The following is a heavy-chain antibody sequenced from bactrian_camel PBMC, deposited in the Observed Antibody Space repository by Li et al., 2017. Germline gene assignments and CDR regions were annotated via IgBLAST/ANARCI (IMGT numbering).Heavy chain of an antibody. CDR1: GLPVRGFC. V-gene: IGHV3S55*01. D-gene: IGHD1*01. Sequence: HVQLVESGGGSVQAGGSLRLSCAVSGLPVRGFCMGWFRQAPGKEREEVATIDSEGRPTYADSVKGRFIVSEDNGKNTLDLQMSRLKPEDTAMYYCAAGWDTGRRDVCVARMRTLNLRGQGTQVTVS. CDR2: IDSEGRP. J-gene: IGHJ4*01. CDR3: AAGWDTGRRDVCVARMRTLNL.